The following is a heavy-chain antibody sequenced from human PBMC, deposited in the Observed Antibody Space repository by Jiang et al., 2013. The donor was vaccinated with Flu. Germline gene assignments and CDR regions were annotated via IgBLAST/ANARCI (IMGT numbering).Heavy chain of an antibody. Sequence: PGLVKPSETLSLTCAVSGGSISSYYWSWIRQPAGKGLEWIGRIYTSGSTNYNPSLKSRVTMSVDTSKNQFSLKLSSVTAADTAVYYCARDRFESMEGEWLSFGMDVWGQGTTVTVSS. J-gene: IGHJ6*02. D-gene: IGHD3-3*01. CDR2: IYTSGST. V-gene: IGHV4-4*07. CDR1: GGSISSYY. CDR3: ARDRFESMEGEWLSFGMDV.